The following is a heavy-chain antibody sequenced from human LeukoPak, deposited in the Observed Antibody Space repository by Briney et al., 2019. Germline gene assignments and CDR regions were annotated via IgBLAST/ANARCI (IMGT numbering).Heavy chain of an antibody. J-gene: IGHJ5*02. CDR3: ARISQDYGDLQAGWFDP. CDR1: GFTFSSYE. Sequence: PGGSLRLSCAASGFTFSSYEMTWVRQAPGKGLEWVSYISSSGSTIYYADSVKGRFTISRDNAKNSLYLQMNSRRAEDTAVYYCARISQDYGDLQAGWFDPWGQGTLVTVSS. V-gene: IGHV3-48*03. D-gene: IGHD4-17*01. CDR2: ISSSGSTI.